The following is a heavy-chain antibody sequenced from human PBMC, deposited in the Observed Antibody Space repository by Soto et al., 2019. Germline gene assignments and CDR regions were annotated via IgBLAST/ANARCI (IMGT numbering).Heavy chain of an antibody. Sequence: GGSLRLSCAASGFTFSNYAMSWVRQAPGKGLEWVSAISGSGGATYYADPVKGRFTISRDNSMNTLSLQMNSLRAEDTAVYYCAKGTAIVVVTAIYWGQGTLVTVSS. J-gene: IGHJ4*02. CDR1: GFTFSNYA. CDR3: AKGTAIVVVTAIY. D-gene: IGHD2-21*02. CDR2: ISGSGGAT. V-gene: IGHV3-23*01.